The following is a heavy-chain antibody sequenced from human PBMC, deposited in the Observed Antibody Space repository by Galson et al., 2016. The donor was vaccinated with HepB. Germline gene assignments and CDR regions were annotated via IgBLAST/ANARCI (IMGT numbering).Heavy chain of an antibody. CDR2: INPNSGST. CDR3: ARDQGLVVGRTFHY. J-gene: IGHJ4*02. D-gene: IGHD3-22*01. CDR1: GYTFTGYY. Sequence: SVKVSCKASGYTFTGYYLHWVRQAPGQGLEWVGWINPNSGSTLYAQKFQGRVTMTRDTSISTVYMDLSRLRFDDTAVYYCARDQGLVVGRTFHYWGQGTLVTVSS. V-gene: IGHV1-2*02.